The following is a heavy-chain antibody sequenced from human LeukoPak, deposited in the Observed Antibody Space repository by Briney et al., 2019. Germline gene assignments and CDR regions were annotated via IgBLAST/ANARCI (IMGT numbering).Heavy chain of an antibody. J-gene: IGHJ6*02. D-gene: IGHD3-10*02. CDR1: GGTFSSYG. CDR2: IIPIFGTA. Sequence: SVKVSCKASGGTFSSYGISWVRQAPGQGLEWMGGIIPIFGTANYAQKFQGRVTITADESTSTAYMELSSLRSEDTAVYYCARGSMFRSYYYGMDVWGQGTTVTVSS. V-gene: IGHV1-69*13. CDR3: ARGSMFRSYYYGMDV.